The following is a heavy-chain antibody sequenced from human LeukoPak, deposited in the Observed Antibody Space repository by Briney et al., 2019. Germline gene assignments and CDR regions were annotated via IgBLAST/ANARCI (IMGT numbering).Heavy chain of an antibody. CDR3: AKAGPYDSSGYSYDY. CDR2: ISGGGRST. Sequence: GESLRLSCAASGFTFSSCAMSWVRQAPGKGLEWVSAISGGGRSTTYADSVKGRFTISRDNSKSTLYVQMDSLRAEDTAVYYCAKAGPYDSSGYSYDYWGQGTLVTVSS. V-gene: IGHV3-23*01. D-gene: IGHD3-22*01. CDR1: GFTFSSCA. J-gene: IGHJ4*02.